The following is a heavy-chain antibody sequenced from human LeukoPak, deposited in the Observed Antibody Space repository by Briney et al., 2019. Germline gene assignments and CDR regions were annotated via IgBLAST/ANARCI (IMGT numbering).Heavy chain of an antibody. J-gene: IGHJ4*02. V-gene: IGHV3-48*02. CDR3: ARPLRGSGGLLHEY. Sequence: QSGGSLILSCAASGFAFDIYSMNWVRQAPGKGLEWVSYISSSSGTTYYADSVKGRFTISRDNAKNSLYLQMNSLRDEDTAVYYCARPLRGSGGLLHEYWGQGTLVTVSS. CDR1: GFAFDIYS. CDR2: ISSSSGTT. D-gene: IGHD2-15*01.